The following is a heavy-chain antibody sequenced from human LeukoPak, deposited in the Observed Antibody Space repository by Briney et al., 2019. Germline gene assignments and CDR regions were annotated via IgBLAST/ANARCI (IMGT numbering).Heavy chain of an antibody. Sequence: ASVKVSCKASGYTFTSYDINWVRQATGQGLEWMGWMNPNSGNTGYAQKFQGGVTMTRNTSISTAYMELSSLRSEDTAVYYCARGYYGSGNFIDWGQGTLVTVSS. CDR3: ARGYYGSGNFID. J-gene: IGHJ4*02. CDR2: MNPNSGNT. V-gene: IGHV1-8*01. CDR1: GYTFTSYD. D-gene: IGHD3-10*01.